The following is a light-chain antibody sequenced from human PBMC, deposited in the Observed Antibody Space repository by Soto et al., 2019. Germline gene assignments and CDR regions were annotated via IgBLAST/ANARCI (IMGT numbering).Light chain of an antibody. CDR3: SSYTITSTYV. CDR2: DVN. J-gene: IGLJ1*01. CDR1: SSDVANYNY. Sequence: QSALTQPASVSGSPGQSITISCTGTSSDVANYNYVSWYQQLPGKAPKLIISDVNNRLSGVSNRFSGSKSANTASLTISGLQAEDEADYYCSSYTITSTYVFGTGTKLTVL. V-gene: IGLV2-14*01.